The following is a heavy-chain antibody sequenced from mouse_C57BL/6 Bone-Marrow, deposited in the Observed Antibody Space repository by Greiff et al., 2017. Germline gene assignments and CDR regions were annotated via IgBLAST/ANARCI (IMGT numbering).Heavy chain of an antibody. V-gene: IGHV5-17*01. J-gene: IGHJ4*01. CDR1: GFTFSDYG. Sequence: EVMLVESGGGLVKPGGSLKLSCAASGFTFSDYGMHWVRQAPEKGLEWVAYISSGSSTIYYAGTVKGRFTISRDNAKNTLFLQMTSLRSEDTAMYYCATRRYYYAMDYWGQGTSVTVSS. CDR2: ISSGSSTI. CDR3: ATRRYYYAMDY.